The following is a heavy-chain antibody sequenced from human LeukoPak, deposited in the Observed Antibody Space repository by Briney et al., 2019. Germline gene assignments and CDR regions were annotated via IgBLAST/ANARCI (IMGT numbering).Heavy chain of an antibody. J-gene: IGHJ6*03. CDR2: IYYSGST. CDR1: RGSISSSSYY. V-gene: IGHV4-39*01. Sequence: PSETLSLTCTLPRGSISSSSYYSGSVRQPPGKGLEWIGSIYYSGSTYYNPSLKSRVTISVDTSKNQFSLKLSSVSAAGTAVYYCAKLEVGSYSYYMDVWGKGTTVTVSS. CDR3: AKLEVGSYSYYMDV.